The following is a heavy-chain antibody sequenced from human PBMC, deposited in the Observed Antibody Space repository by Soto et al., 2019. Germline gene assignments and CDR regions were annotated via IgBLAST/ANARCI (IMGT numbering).Heavy chain of an antibody. Sequence: DSVKGRFTISRDNSKNTLYLQMNSLRAEDTAVYYCAKDGSSSWHAEYFQHWGQGTLVTVSS. V-gene: IGHV3-30*02. CDR3: AKDGSSSWHAEYFQH. J-gene: IGHJ1*01. D-gene: IGHD6-13*01.